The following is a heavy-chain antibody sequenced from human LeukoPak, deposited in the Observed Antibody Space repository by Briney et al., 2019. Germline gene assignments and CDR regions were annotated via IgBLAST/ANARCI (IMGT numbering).Heavy chain of an antibody. V-gene: IGHV3-74*01. CDR3: ARAQVGVPTDL. CDR1: GFPFSIYA. D-gene: IGHD1-26*01. J-gene: IGHJ5*02. Sequence: GGSLRLSCAASGFPFSIYAMYWDRQAPGKGLVWVARIHGDGDNISYADSVRGRFTISRDNAKDTLFLHMNSLRPEDTAVYYCARAQVGVPTDLWGQGTLVTVSP. CDR2: IHGDGDNI.